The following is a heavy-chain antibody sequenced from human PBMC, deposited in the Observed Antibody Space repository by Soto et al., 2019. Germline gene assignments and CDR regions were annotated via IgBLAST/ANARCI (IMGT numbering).Heavy chain of an antibody. V-gene: IGHV1-69*13. CDR3: ARDLGGVVAYNWFDP. D-gene: IGHD2-15*01. J-gene: IGHJ5*02. CDR2: IIPIFGTA. Sequence: SVKVSCKASGGTFSSYAISWVRQAPGQGLEWMGGIIPIFGTANYAQKFQGRVTITADESTSTAYMELSSLRSEDTAVYYCARDLGGVVAYNWFDPWGQGTLVTVSS. CDR1: GGTFSSYA.